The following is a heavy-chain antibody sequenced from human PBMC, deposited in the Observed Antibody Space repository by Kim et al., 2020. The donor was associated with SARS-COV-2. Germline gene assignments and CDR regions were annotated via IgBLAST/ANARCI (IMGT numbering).Heavy chain of an antibody. D-gene: IGHD6-13*01. CDR3: STRQPVHSSSWGWVDP. J-gene: IGHJ5*02. CDR2: ISSSSTYI. CDR1: GFTFSSYS. Sequence: GGSLRLSCAASGFTFSSYSMNWVRQAPGKGLLWVSSISSSSTYIYSADVERGLFIICRANTKNAFLHQMNCRSDDAAVYYYSTRQPVHSSSWGWVDP. V-gene: IGHV3-21*01.